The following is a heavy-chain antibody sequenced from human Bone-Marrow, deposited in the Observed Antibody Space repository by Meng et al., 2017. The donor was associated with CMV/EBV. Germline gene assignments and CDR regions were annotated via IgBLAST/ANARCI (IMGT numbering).Heavy chain of an antibody. Sequence: GESLKISCAASGFTFSSYWMSWVRQAPGKGLEWVANIKQDGSEKYYVDSVKGRFTISRDNAKKSLYLQMSGLRAEDTAVYYCARGALYYDFWSGYYTGYYYYGMDVWGQGTTVTVSS. D-gene: IGHD3-3*01. CDR3: ARGALYYDFWSGYYTGYYYYGMDV. J-gene: IGHJ6*02. CDR1: GFTFSSYW. V-gene: IGHV3-7*04. CDR2: IKQDGSEK.